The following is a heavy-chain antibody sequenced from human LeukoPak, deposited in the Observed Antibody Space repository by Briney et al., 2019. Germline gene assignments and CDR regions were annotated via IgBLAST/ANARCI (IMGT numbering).Heavy chain of an antibody. Sequence: ASVKVSCKASGGTFSSYAISWVRQAPGQGLEWMGGIIPIFGTANYAQKFQGRVTITTDESTSTAYMELSSLRSEDTAVYYCARTARHLGDAFDIWGQGTMVTVSS. V-gene: IGHV1-69*05. CDR2: IIPIFGTA. CDR1: GGTFSSYA. J-gene: IGHJ3*02. CDR3: ARTARHLGDAFDI.